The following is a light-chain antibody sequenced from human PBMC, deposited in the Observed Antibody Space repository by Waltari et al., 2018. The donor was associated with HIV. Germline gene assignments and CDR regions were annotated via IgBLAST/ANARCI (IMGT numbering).Light chain of an antibody. V-gene: IGKV1-39*01. CDR3: QQSYSSPLT. CDR1: GNIKTY. Sequence: EIQMTQSPSSLSASVGDRATITCRASGNIKTYLSWYQQRPGRAPSLLIFEASSLEPGVPSRFRGSGSGTEFSLTISKLQPDDFATYFCQQSYSSPLTFGGGTRVQI. J-gene: IGKJ4*01. CDR2: EAS.